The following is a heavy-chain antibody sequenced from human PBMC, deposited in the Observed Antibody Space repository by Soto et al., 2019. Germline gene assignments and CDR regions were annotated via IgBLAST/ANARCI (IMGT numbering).Heavy chain of an antibody. Sequence: QITLKESGPTLVKPTQTLTLTCTFSGFSLSADGVGVGWIRQPPGKALEWLALIYWDDDKRYRPSLKSRLTITKDTSKNQVVLTMTNMDPVDTATYYGAHAYGGTSWPNDAFDVWGQGTVVTVSS. J-gene: IGHJ3*01. CDR3: AHAYGGTSWPNDAFDV. CDR2: IYWDDDK. V-gene: IGHV2-5*02. CDR1: GFSLSADGVG. D-gene: IGHD2-2*01.